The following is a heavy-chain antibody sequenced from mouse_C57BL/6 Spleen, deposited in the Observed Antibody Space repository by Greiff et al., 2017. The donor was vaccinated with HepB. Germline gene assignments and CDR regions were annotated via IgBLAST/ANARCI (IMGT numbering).Heavy chain of an antibody. D-gene: IGHD2-4*01. V-gene: IGHV1-72*01. CDR2: IDPNSGGT. J-gene: IGHJ3*01. CDR3: ARDGYDYDVAY. Sequence: QVQLQQPGAELVKPGASVKLSCKASGYTFTSYWMHWVKQRPGRGLEWIGRIDPNSGGTKYNEKFKSKATLTVDKPSSPAYMQLSSLTSEDSAVYYCARDGYDYDVAYWGQGTLVTVSA. CDR1: GYTFTSYW.